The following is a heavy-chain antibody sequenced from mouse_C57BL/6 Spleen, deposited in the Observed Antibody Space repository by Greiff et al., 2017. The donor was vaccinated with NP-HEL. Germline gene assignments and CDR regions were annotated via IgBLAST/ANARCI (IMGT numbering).Heavy chain of an antibody. CDR2: INPGSGGT. D-gene: IGHD2-2*01. CDR3: ARYGYDNYFDY. V-gene: IGHV1-54*01. J-gene: IGHJ2*01. CDR1: GYAFTNYL. Sequence: QVQLQQSGAELVRPGTSVKVSCKASGYAFTNYLIEWVKQRPGQGLEWIGVINPGSGGTNYNEKFKGKATLTADKSSSTAYMQLSSLTSEDSAVYFCARYGYDNYFDYWGQGTTLTVCS.